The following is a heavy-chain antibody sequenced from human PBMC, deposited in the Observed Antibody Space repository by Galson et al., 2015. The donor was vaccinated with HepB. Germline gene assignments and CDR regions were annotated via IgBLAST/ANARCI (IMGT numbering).Heavy chain of an antibody. CDR2: ISGSAGST. Sequence: SLRLSCAASGFTFSSYAMNWVRQAPGKGLEWVSGISGSAGSTYYADSAKGRCTISRDNSKKTVYLQINSLSAEDTAVYYCAKRRSADTAVVFFSRGGDGMDVWGQGTTVIVSS. D-gene: IGHD2-15*01. CDR3: AKRRSADTAVVFFSRGGDGMDV. V-gene: IGHV3-23*01. CDR1: GFTFSSYA. J-gene: IGHJ6*02.